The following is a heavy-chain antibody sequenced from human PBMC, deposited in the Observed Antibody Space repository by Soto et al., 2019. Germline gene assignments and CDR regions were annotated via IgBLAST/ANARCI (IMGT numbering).Heavy chain of an antibody. CDR2: ISGSGGAT. V-gene: IGHV3-23*04. CDR3: AKVSLGATTISDYYYYGMDV. J-gene: IGHJ6*02. D-gene: IGHD1-26*01. CDR1: GFAFSNYA. Sequence: EAQLVESGGGLVQPGGSLGLSCAASGFAFSNYAMNWVRQAPGKGLEWVSGISGSGGATYYADSVKGRVTISRDNSKNTVYLQMKSLRAEDTAVYYCAKVSLGATTISDYYYYGMDVWGQGTTVTVSS.